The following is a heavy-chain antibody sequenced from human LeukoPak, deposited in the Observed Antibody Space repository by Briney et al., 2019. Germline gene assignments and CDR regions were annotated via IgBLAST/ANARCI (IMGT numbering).Heavy chain of an antibody. CDR1: GGSISSSNW. Sequence: PSGTLSLTCAVSGGSISSSNWWSWVRQPPGKGLEWIGEIYHSGSTNYNPSLKSRVTISVDKSKNQFSLKLSSVTAADTAVYYCASALHDSSGYYYYYWGQGTLVTVSS. V-gene: IGHV4-4*02. CDR2: IYHSGST. J-gene: IGHJ4*02. D-gene: IGHD3-22*01. CDR3: ASALHDSSGYYYYY.